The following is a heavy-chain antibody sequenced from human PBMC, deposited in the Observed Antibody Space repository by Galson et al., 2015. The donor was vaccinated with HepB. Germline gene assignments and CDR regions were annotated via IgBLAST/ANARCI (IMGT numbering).Heavy chain of an antibody. D-gene: IGHD6-19*01. CDR3: ARLQAVEGWDY. V-gene: IGHV3-21*01. J-gene: IGHJ4*02. CDR2: ISSSSSYI. CDR1: GFTFSSYS. Sequence: SLRLSCAASGFTFSSYSMNWVRQAPGKGLEWVSSISSSSSYIYYADSVKGRFTISRDNAKNSLYLQMNSLRAEDTAVYYCARLQAVEGWDYWGQGTLVTVSS.